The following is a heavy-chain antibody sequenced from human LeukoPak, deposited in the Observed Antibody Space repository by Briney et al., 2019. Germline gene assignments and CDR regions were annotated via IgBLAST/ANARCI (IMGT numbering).Heavy chain of an antibody. V-gene: IGHV4-59*01. CDR1: GGSISSYY. CDR2: IYYSGRT. Sequence: LETLSLTCTVSGGSISSYYWSWIRQPPGKGLEWIAYIYYSGRTNYNPSLKSRVSISVDTSNNQFSLKLSSVTAADTAVYYCARTTHPLNPFDYWGQGTLVTVSS. J-gene: IGHJ4*02. D-gene: IGHD1-14*01. CDR3: ARTTHPLNPFDY.